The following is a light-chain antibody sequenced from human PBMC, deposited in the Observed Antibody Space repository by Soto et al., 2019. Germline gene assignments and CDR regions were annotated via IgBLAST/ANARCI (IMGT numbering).Light chain of an antibody. CDR3: QQYGSSPRVT. CDR1: QSVSSSY. V-gene: IGKV3-20*01. Sequence: ETALTQSPGTPSLSPGGRSTLSCRASQSVSSSYLAWYQQKPGQAPRLLIYGASSRATGIPDRFSGSGSGTDFTLTISRLEPEDFAVYYCQQYGSSPRVTFGPGTKVDI. CDR2: GAS. J-gene: IGKJ3*01.